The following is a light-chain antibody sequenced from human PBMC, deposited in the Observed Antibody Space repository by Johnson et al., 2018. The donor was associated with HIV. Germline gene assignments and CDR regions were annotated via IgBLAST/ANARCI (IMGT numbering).Light chain of an antibody. CDR1: NSNIGNNY. V-gene: IGLV1-51*01. CDR2: DNN. CDR3: GTWDSSLNAGV. Sequence: QSALTQPPSVSAAPGQKVTISCSGSNSNIGNNYVSWYQQLPGRAPKLLIYDNNKRPSGIPDRFSGSKSGTSAALAITGLQTGDDADYYCGTWDSSLNAGVFGTGTRVTVL. J-gene: IGLJ1*01.